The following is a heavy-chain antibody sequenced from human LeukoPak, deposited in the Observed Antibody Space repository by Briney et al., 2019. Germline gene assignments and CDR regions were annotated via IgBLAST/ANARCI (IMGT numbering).Heavy chain of an antibody. J-gene: IGHJ5*02. Sequence: ASVKVSCKASGYTFTSYGISWVRQAPGQGLEWMGWISAYNGNTNYAQKLQGRVTMTTDTSTSTAYMELRSLRSDDTAIYYCARGLTYYDRLTGHYLGNWFDPWGQGTLVTVSS. CDR1: GYTFTSYG. V-gene: IGHV1-18*01. D-gene: IGHD3-9*01. CDR2: ISAYNGNT. CDR3: ARGLTYYDRLTGHYLGNWFDP.